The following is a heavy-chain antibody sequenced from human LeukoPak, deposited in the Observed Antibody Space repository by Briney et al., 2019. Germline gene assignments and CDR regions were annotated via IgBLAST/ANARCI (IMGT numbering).Heavy chain of an antibody. V-gene: IGHV4-59*01. J-gene: IGHJ3*02. Sequence: SETLSLTCTVSGGSISSYYWSWLRQPPGKGLAWIGYIYYSGSTNYNPSLQNPVPISVVTFKDQFSLKLSSLTPTDTAGYYWAGRGEEWLTWYAFCSRGQRAKVTLP. CDR3: AGRGEEWLTWYAFCS. CDR2: IYYSGST. D-gene: IGHD3-3*01. CDR1: GGSISSYY.